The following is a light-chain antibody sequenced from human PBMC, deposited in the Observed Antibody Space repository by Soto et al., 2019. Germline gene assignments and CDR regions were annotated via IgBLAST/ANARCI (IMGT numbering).Light chain of an antibody. Sequence: AIQMTQFPASLSASVGDRVTITCRASQGIRDELWWYQQKPGKAPNLLIYGASRLERGVPSRFSGSGSGTDFSLTISSLRPEDSATYFCLQDYNYPRTFGQGTKLQIK. CDR3: LQDYNYPRT. CDR1: QGIRDE. CDR2: GAS. V-gene: IGKV1-6*01. J-gene: IGKJ2*01.